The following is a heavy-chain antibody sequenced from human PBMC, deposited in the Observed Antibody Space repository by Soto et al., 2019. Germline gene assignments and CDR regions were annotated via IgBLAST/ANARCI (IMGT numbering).Heavy chain of an antibody. J-gene: IGHJ4*02. D-gene: IGHD3-16*01. CDR3: TSAKYYDYVWGSYGIEGFDD. CDR1: GDSVSSNSAA. Sequence: PSQTLSLTCAISGDSVSSNSAAWNWIRQSPSRGLEWLGRTYYRSRWYNDYAVSVKSRITVNPDTSKNQFSLHLNSVTPEDTAVYYCTSAKYYDYVWGSYGIEGFDDWGQGTLVTVAS. CDR2: TYYRSRWYN. V-gene: IGHV6-1*01.